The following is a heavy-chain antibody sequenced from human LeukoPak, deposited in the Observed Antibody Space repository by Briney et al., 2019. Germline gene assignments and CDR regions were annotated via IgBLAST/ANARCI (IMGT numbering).Heavy chain of an antibody. Sequence: SETLPLTCAVYGGSFSRYYWSWVRQSPGKGLEWIAEIDHSGSTNYNPSLKTRVTISMDTSKNQFSLRLSSVTAADTAVYYCARAVGSAEDYWGQGTLVTVSS. CDR1: GGSFSRYY. V-gene: IGHV4-34*01. J-gene: IGHJ4*02. CDR2: IDHSGST. CDR3: ARAVGSAEDY. D-gene: IGHD5-12*01.